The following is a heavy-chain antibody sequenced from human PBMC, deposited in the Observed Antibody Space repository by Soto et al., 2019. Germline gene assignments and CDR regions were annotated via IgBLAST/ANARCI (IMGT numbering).Heavy chain of an antibody. CDR2: ISGSGGST. V-gene: IGHV3-23*01. D-gene: IGHD3-22*01. CDR1: GFTFSSYA. CDR3: AAHVRITMIVVVITPSMDV. Sequence: EVQLLESGGGLVQPGGSLRLSCAASGFTFSSYAMSWVRQAPGKGLEWVSAISGSGGSTYYADSVKGRFTISRDNSKNTLYLQMNSLRAEDTAVYYCAAHVRITMIVVVITPSMDVWGQGTTVTVSS. J-gene: IGHJ6*02.